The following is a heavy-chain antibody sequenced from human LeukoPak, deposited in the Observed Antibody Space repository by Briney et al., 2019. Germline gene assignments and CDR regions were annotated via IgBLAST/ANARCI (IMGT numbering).Heavy chain of an antibody. CDR3: AKLYSSGRYYFDY. Sequence: PGGSLRLSCAASGFTFNTYTMNWVRQAPGKGLEWVSYISGSSGIIDYADSVRGRFTISRDNAKNSLYLQMNSLRVEDTAVYYCAKLYSSGRYYFDYWGQGTLVTVSS. J-gene: IGHJ4*02. CDR1: GFTFNTYT. CDR2: ISGSSGII. D-gene: IGHD6-19*01. V-gene: IGHV3-48*01.